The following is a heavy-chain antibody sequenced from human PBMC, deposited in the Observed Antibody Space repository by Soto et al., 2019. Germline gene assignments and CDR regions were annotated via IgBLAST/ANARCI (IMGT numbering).Heavy chain of an antibody. CDR3: ASLQVPGNFDY. CDR1: GGSIRGSNYY. CDR2: IYYSGDT. D-gene: IGHD6-13*01. J-gene: IGHJ4*02. V-gene: IGHV4-39*01. Sequence: LSLTCTVSGGSIRGSNYYWAWVRQPPGKGLEWIANIYYSGDTYFHPSLRSRLTVSVDTSKNQFSLKLSSLTAADTAMYYCASLQVPGNFDYWGQGTLVTVSS.